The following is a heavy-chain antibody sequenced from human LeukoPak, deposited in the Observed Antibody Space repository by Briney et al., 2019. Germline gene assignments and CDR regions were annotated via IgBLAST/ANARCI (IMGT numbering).Heavy chain of an antibody. CDR2: IKSKTDGGTI. V-gene: IGHV3-15*01. CDR1: GFTFSNAW. Sequence: GGSLRLSCTASGFTFSNAWMNWVRQAPGKGLEWVGRIKSKTDGGTIDYAAPVKGRFTISRDNSKNTLYLQMNSLRAEDTAVYYCAKTPSPYNSGWYFDYWGQGTLVTVSS. J-gene: IGHJ4*02. D-gene: IGHD6-19*01. CDR3: AKTPSPYNSGWYFDY.